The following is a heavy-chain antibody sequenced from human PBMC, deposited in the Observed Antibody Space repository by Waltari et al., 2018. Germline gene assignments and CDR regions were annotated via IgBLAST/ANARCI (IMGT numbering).Heavy chain of an antibody. J-gene: IGHJ4*02. Sequence: EVQLVESGGGLVQPGGSLRLSCEASGFNFDSYWMTWVQKAPGKGMKCVANKNQNGSDKKYGDSEKGRFTISGDNGKNSLFLQMNNLRGDDTAIYYCARPENMGELYYYWGLGALVTVST. CDR3: ARPENMGELYYY. CDR1: GFNFDSYW. D-gene: IGHD3-16*01. CDR2: KNQNGSDK. V-gene: IGHV3-7*03.